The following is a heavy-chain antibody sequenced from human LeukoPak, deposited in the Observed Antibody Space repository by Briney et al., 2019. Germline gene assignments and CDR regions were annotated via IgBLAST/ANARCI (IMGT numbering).Heavy chain of an antibody. V-gene: IGHV1-8*01. D-gene: IGHD6-19*01. Sequence: ASVKVSCKASGYTFTSYDINWVRQATGQGLEWMGWMNPNSGNTGYAQKLQGRVTMTTDTSTSTAYMELRSLRSDDTAVYYCARVKRGIKFSPHALVAVADTKWGPNWFDPWGQGTLVTVSS. CDR3: ARVKRGIKFSPHALVAVADTKWGPNWFDP. J-gene: IGHJ5*02. CDR2: MNPNSGNT. CDR1: GYTFTSYD.